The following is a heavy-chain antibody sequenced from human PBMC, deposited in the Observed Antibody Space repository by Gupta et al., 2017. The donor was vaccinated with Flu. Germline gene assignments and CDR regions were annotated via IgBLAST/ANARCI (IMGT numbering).Heavy chain of an antibody. D-gene: IGHD4-4*01. CDR1: GFTFYDYV. J-gene: IGHJ6*02. CDR2: ISWNGGSI. Sequence: EGQLVESGGGFVKPGRSLRLSCSPSGFTFYDYVLPWVCQVPGKGLEWVSGISWNGGSIGYADSVKGRFTISRDNAKKSLYLQMNSLRPDDTALYYCVKDMAPTVTTQLSGDYYGMDVWGQGTTVTVSS. CDR3: VKDMAPTVTTQLSGDYYGMDV. V-gene: IGHV3-9*01.